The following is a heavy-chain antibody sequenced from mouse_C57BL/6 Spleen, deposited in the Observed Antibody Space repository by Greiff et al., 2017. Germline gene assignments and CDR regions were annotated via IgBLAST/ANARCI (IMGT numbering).Heavy chain of an antibody. CDR2: IDPSDSYT. V-gene: IGHV1-50*01. D-gene: IGHD3-2*02. CDR1: GYTFTSYW. CDR3: ARLRDSSGYGWFAY. Sequence: VQLQQPGAELVKPGASVKLSCKASGYTFTSYWMQWVKQRPGQGLEWIGEIDPSDSYTNYNQKFKGKATLTVDTSSSTAYMQLSSLTSEDSAVYYCARLRDSSGYGWFAYWGQGTLVTVSA. J-gene: IGHJ3*01.